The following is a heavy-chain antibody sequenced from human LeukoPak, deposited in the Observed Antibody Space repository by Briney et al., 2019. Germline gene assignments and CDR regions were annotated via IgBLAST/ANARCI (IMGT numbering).Heavy chain of an antibody. J-gene: IGHJ5*02. V-gene: IGHV4-30-2*01. D-gene: IGHD4-4*01. CDR3: ATLSNYANWFDP. CDR2: IYHSGST. Sequence: KTSQTLSLTCAVSGGSISGGGYSWSWIRQPPGKGLEWIGYIYHSGSTYYNPSLKSRVTISVDRSKNQFSLKLSSVTAADTAVYYCATLSNYANWFDPWGQGTLVTVSS. CDR1: GGSISGGGYS.